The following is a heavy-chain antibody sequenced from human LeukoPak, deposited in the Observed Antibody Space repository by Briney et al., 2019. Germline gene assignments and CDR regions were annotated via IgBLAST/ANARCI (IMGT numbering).Heavy chain of an antibody. CDR2: ISGSGGST. CDR3: AKVNVDTAMVPYFDY. CDR1: GFTFSSYA. Sequence: EGSLTLSCAASGFTFSSYAMSWVRQAPGKGLEWVSAISGSGGSTYYADSVKGRFTISRDNSKNTLYLQMNSLRAEDTAVYYCAKVNVDTAMVPYFDYWGQGTLVTVSS. V-gene: IGHV3-23*01. D-gene: IGHD5-18*01. J-gene: IGHJ4*02.